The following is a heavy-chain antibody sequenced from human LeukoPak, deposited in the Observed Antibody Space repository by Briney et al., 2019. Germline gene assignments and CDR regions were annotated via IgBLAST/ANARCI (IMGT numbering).Heavy chain of an antibody. J-gene: IGHJ4*02. V-gene: IGHV3-23*01. CDR2: ISGSGGST. D-gene: IGHD3-10*01. Sequence: GGSLRLSCAASGFTFSSYAMSWVRQAPGKGLEWVSAISGSGGSTYYADSVKGRFTISRDNSKNTQYLQMNSLRAEDTAVYYCAKCCMVRGVFTEYYFDYWGQGTLVTVSS. CDR3: AKCCMVRGVFTEYYFDY. CDR1: GFTFSSYA.